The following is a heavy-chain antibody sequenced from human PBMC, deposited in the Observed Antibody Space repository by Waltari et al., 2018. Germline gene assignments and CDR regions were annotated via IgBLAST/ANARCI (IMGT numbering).Heavy chain of an antibody. CDR3: ARGIIVVVPAAVWFDP. V-gene: IGHV4-34*01. Sequence: QVQLQQWGAGLLKPSETLSLTCAVYGGSFSGYYWSWNRPPPGNWLEWIGEINHSGSTNYNPSLKSRVTIAVDTSKNQFSLKLSSVTAADTAVYYCARGIIVVVPAAVWFDPWGQGTLVTVSS. J-gene: IGHJ5*02. D-gene: IGHD2-2*01. CDR2: INHSGST. CDR1: GGSFSGYY.